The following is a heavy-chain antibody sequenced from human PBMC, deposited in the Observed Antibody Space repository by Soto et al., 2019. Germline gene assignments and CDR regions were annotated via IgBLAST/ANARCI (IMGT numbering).Heavy chain of an antibody. CDR2: ISSRSSYI. D-gene: IGHD1-20*01. V-gene: IGHV3-21*01. CDR1: GFTFSNYN. Sequence: WVSLRLSCVASGFTFSNYNMNWVRQAPGKGLEWVSSISSRSSYIYYADSVKGRFTISRDNAKNSQYLQMNSLSAEDTAVYYCARGIGTITGTNYGSDVWGKGTTVTVSS. J-gene: IGHJ6*04. CDR3: ARGIGTITGTNYGSDV.